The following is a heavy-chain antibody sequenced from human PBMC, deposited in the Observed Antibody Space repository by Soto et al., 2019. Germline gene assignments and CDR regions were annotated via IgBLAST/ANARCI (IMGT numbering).Heavy chain of an antibody. Sequence: QVQLVESGGGLVKPGGSLRLSCAASGFTFSDYYMGWIRQAPGKGLEWVSYISTNGRTIHYADSVKGRFTISRDNAKNSLSLQMNSLRAEDTAVYYCHVSNGAWLQSPFGQGTLVTVSS. D-gene: IGHD7-27*01. J-gene: IGHJ5*02. CDR3: HVSNGAWLQSP. V-gene: IGHV3-11*01. CDR1: GFTFSDYY. CDR2: ISTNGRTI.